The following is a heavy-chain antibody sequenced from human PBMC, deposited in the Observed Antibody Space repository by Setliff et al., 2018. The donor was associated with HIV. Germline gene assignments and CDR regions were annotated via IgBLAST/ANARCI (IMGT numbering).Heavy chain of an antibody. Sequence: PSETLSLTCSVSGASISSNSYYWGWIRQPPGKGLEWIGTVHYTGNTYHNPSLKSRVTISVEVSKNQISLKLTAVTAADSAVYYCAREADGIDFWGQGTLVTVSS. V-gene: IGHV4-39*02. CDR2: VHYTGNT. CDR3: AREADGIDF. J-gene: IGHJ4*02. D-gene: IGHD2-15*01. CDR1: GASISSNSYY.